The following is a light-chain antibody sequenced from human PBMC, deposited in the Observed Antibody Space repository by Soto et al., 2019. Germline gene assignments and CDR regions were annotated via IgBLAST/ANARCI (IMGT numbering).Light chain of an antibody. Sequence: DIQMTQSPSTLSASVGDRVTIICRASQSIGSWLAWYQQKPGKAPKVLIYKASSLESGVPSRFSGSGSGTEFTLTISSLQPDDFATYYCQQYHSLNTFGQGTKLEI. CDR3: QQYHSLNT. V-gene: IGKV1-5*03. CDR2: KAS. CDR1: QSIGSW. J-gene: IGKJ2*01.